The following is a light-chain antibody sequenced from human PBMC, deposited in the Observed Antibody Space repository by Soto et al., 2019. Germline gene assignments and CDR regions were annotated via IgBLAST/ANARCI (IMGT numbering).Light chain of an antibody. V-gene: IGLV1-44*01. CDR3: ATWDDSLDGRL. CDR1: NSNIGSNS. CDR2: NND. Sequence: QSVLTQPPSASGTPGQRVTICCSGSNSNIGSNSVSWYQQVPGTAPKLLIYNNDQRPSGVPDRFSGSKSVTSASLAISGLQSEDEADYYCATWDDSLDGRLFGGGTKLTVL. J-gene: IGLJ3*02.